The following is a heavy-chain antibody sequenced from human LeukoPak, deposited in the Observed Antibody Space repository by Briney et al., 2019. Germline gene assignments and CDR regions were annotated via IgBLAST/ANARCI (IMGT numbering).Heavy chain of an antibody. Sequence: PSETLSLSCTVSGGSISSYYWCWIPQPAGKGLEWIGLIYTSGSTNYNPSLKSRVTMSVDTSKNQFSLKLSSVTAADTAVYYCARDLYSSGGYAVGDYWGQGTLVTVSS. J-gene: IGHJ4*02. D-gene: IGHD6-19*01. V-gene: IGHV4-4*07. CDR3: ARDLYSSGGYAVGDY. CDR1: GGSISSYY. CDR2: IYTSGST.